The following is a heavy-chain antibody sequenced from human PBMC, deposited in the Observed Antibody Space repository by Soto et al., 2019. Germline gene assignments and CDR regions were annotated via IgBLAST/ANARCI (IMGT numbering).Heavy chain of an antibody. CDR3: ARVGRFLEWLLYAFDI. V-gene: IGHV3-11*01. D-gene: IGHD3-3*01. CDR1: GFTFSDYY. Sequence: GGFLRLSCAASGFTFSDYYMSWIRQAPGKGLEWVSYISSSGSTIYYADSVKGRFTISRDNAKNSLYLQMNSLRAEDTAVYYCARVGRFLEWLLYAFDIWGQGTMVTVSS. J-gene: IGHJ3*02. CDR2: ISSSGSTI.